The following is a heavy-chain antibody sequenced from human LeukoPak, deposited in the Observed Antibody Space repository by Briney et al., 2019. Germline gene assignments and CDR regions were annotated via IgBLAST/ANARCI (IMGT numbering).Heavy chain of an antibody. CDR2: INHSGST. J-gene: IGHJ4*02. CDR3: ARGNILSGYCFDF. D-gene: IGHD3-9*01. V-gene: IGHV4-34*01. Sequence: TSETLSLTCAVYGGSFSGDDWSWIRQPPGKGLEWIGGINHSGSTNYNPSLKSGVTISIDTSENPFSLKLSSVTAADTAVYYCARGNILSGYCFDFWGQGALVTVSS. CDR1: GGSFSGDD.